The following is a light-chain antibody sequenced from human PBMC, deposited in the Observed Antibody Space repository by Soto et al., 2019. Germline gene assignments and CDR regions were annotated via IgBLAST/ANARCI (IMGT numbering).Light chain of an antibody. Sequence: ELVLTQSPATLSLSPGERATPSCRASQSVSSYLAWYQQKPGQAPRLLIYDASNRATGIPDRFSGSGSGTDFTLTISSLEPEDFAVYYCQQRSNWPKTFGQGTKVDI. CDR3: QQRSNWPKT. V-gene: IGKV3-11*01. CDR1: QSVSSY. J-gene: IGKJ1*01. CDR2: DAS.